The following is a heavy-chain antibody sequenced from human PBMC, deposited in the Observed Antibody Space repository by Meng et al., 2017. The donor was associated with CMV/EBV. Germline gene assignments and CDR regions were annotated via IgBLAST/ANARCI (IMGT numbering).Heavy chain of an antibody. J-gene: IGHJ4*02. Sequence: GLTLRSYGMNWVRQAPGKGLEWVAVIWYDGSNKYYADSVKGRFTISRDNSKNTLYLQMNSLRAEDTAVYYCAKQVVPAASGGEELDYWGQGTLVTVSS. V-gene: IGHV3-33*06. D-gene: IGHD2-2*01. CDR3: AKQVVPAASGGEELDY. CDR1: GLTLRSYG. CDR2: IWYDGSNK.